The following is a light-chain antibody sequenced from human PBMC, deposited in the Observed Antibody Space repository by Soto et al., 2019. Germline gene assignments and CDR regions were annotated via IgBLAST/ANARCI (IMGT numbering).Light chain of an antibody. CDR1: QTVRNNY. V-gene: IGKV3D-20*02. CDR2: DAS. J-gene: IGKJ1*01. CDR3: QQRSNWPRT. Sequence: EFVLTQSPGTLSLSPGERATLSCRASQTVRNNYLAWYQQKPGQAPRLLIYDASSRATGIPDRFSGGGSGTDFTLTISSLEPEDFAVYYCQQRSNWPRTFGQGTKVDIK.